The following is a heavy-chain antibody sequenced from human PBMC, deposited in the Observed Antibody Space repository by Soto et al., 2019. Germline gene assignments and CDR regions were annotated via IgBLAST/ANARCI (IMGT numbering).Heavy chain of an antibody. CDR1: GGSISSYY. J-gene: IGHJ3*02. CDR2: IYYSGST. D-gene: IGHD3-22*01. CDR3: AREGVHYYDSSGYYEAFDI. V-gene: IGHV4-59*12. Sequence: PSETLSLTCTVSGGSISSYYWSWIRQPPGKGLEWIGYIYYSGSTNYNPSLKSRVTISVDTSKNQFSLKLSSVTAADTAVYYCAREGVHYYDSSGYYEAFDIWGQGTMVTVSS.